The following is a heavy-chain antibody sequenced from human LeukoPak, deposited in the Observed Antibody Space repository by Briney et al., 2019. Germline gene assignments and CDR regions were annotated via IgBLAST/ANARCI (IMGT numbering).Heavy chain of an antibody. Sequence: PSETLSLTCTVSGGSISGYYWSWIRQPPGKGLEWIGYIYYSGTTNYNPSLKSRVTISVDTSKDQFSLKLSSVTAADTAVYYCARVTGGHFDYWGQGTLVTVSS. CDR2: IYYSGTT. D-gene: IGHD3-16*01. CDR1: GGSISGYY. V-gene: IGHV4-59*12. J-gene: IGHJ4*02. CDR3: ARVTGGHFDY.